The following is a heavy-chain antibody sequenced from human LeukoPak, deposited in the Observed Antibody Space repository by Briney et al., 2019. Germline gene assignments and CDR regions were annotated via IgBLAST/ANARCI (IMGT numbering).Heavy chain of an antibody. CDR3: AKDYDFWSGYYHDY. CDR2: ISGSGGST. V-gene: IGHV3-23*01. CDR1: GFTFSSYA. Sequence: GGSLRLSCAASGFTFSSYAVSWVRQAPGKGLEWVSAISGSGGSTYCADSVKGRFTISRDNSKNTLYLQMSSLRAEDTAVYYCAKDYDFWSGYYHDYWGQGTLVTVSS. J-gene: IGHJ4*02. D-gene: IGHD3-3*01.